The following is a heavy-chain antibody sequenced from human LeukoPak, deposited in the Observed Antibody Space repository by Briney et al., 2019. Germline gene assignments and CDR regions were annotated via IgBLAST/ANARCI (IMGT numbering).Heavy chain of an antibody. J-gene: IGHJ4*02. Sequence: SGGSLRLSCAASGFTFSSYSMNWVRQAPGKGLEWVSSISSSSSYIYYADSVKGRFTISRDNAKNSLYLQMNSLRAEDTAVYYCARDLRVRYKWELLHDYWGQGTLVTVSS. CDR3: ARDLRVRYKWELLHDY. V-gene: IGHV3-21*01. CDR1: GFTFSSYS. D-gene: IGHD1-26*01. CDR2: ISSSSSYI.